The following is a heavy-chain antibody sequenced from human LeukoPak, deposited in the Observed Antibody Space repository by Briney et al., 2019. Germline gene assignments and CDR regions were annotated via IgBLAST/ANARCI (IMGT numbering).Heavy chain of an antibody. Sequence: ASVKVSCKASGYTFTSYYMHWVRQAPGQGLEWMGIINPSGGSTSYAQKFQGRVTMTRDMSTSTVYMELSSLRSEDTAVYYCARDVSGDSSGYYGDAFDIWGQGTMVTVSS. CDR3: ARDVSGDSSGYYGDAFDI. J-gene: IGHJ3*02. V-gene: IGHV1-46*01. D-gene: IGHD3-22*01. CDR2: INPSGGST. CDR1: GYTFTSYY.